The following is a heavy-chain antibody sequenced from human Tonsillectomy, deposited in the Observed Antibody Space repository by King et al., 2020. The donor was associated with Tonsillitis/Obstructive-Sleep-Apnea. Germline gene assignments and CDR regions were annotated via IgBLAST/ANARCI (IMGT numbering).Heavy chain of an antibody. CDR2: IISKTDGGTT. J-gene: IGHJ4*02. V-gene: IGHV3-15*01. CDR1: GFTFSNAW. Sequence: VQLVESGGGLVKPGGSLRLSFAASGFTFSNAWLSWVRQAPGKGLGWVGRIISKTDGGTTDYAAPVNGTFTISRDDSKNTLYLQMNSLKTEDTAVYYCTTLSTTHDYWGQGTLVTVSS. CDR3: TTLSTTHDY. D-gene: IGHD1-1*01.